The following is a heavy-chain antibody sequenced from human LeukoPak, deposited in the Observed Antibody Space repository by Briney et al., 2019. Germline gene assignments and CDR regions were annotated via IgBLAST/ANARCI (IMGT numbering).Heavy chain of an antibody. D-gene: IGHD3-9*01. J-gene: IGHJ4*02. Sequence: GGSLRLSCAASGFTFSSYGMHWVRQAPGKGLEWVAFIRYDESNKYYADSVKGRFTISRDNSRNTMYLQMNSLRAVDTAVYYCAKDRRRDDVLTGPFSGWGQGTLVTVSS. V-gene: IGHV3-30*02. CDR2: IRYDESNK. CDR3: AKDRRRDDVLTGPFSG. CDR1: GFTFSSYG.